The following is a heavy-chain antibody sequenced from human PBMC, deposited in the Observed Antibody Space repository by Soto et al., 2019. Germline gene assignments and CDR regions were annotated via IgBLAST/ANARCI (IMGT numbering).Heavy chain of an antibody. CDR1: GYTFNTYD. Sequence: QVQLVQSGAEVRKPGASVKVSCKASGYTFNTYDINWVRQAPGQGPEWMGRVSPSSGNTGYAQKSQVRLTINRNTAISTAYMELSSLTSEDTALYYCASGAGYSKWGQGTLVIVSS. J-gene: IGHJ4*02. D-gene: IGHD3-22*01. V-gene: IGHV1-8*01. CDR2: VSPSSGNT. CDR3: ASGAGYSK.